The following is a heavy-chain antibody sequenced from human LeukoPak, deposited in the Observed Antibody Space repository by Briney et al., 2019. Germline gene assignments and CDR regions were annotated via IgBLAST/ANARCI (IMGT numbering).Heavy chain of an antibody. CDR2: ITGSGGNT. D-gene: IGHD3-9*01. CDR3: AKWGDYDVLTGYYVSDY. J-gene: IGHJ4*02. Sequence: GSLRLSCAASGFTFSNYAMSWVRQAPGKGLEWVSAITGSGGNTYYADSVKGRFTISRDNSKNTVFLQMNSLRAEDTAVYYCAKWGDYDVLTGYYVSDYWGQGALVTVSS. V-gene: IGHV3-23*01. CDR1: GFTFSNYA.